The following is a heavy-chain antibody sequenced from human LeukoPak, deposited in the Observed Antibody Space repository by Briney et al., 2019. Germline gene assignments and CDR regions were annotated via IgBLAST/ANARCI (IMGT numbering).Heavy chain of an antibody. D-gene: IGHD3-22*01. V-gene: IGHV3-7*01. J-gene: IGHJ5*02. CDR3: ARDPIRYYDSNPFDP. Sequence: GGSLRLSCAASGFTFSSYWKSWVRQAPGEGLEWVANIKQDGSEKSYVDSVRGRFTISRDNAKNSLYLQMTSLRVEDTAVYYCARDPIRYYDSNPFDPWGQGTLVTVSS. CDR1: GFTFSSYW. CDR2: IKQDGSEK.